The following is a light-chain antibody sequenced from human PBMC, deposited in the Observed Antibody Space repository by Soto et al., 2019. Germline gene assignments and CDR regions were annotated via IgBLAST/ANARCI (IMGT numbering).Light chain of an antibody. J-gene: IGKJ1*01. Sequence: EIVLTQSPGTLSLSPGERATLSCRASQSVSSSYLAWYQQKPGQAPRLLIYGASSRATGIPDRFSGSGSGTDFSFTFSRLEPEDFAVYYCQQYGSSPGTFGQGTRVDIK. CDR1: QSVSSSY. V-gene: IGKV3-20*01. CDR3: QQYGSSPGT. CDR2: GAS.